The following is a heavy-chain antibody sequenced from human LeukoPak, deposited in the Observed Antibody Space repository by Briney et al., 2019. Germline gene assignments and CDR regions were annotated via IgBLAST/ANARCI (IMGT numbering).Heavy chain of an antibody. V-gene: IGHV1-18*01. CDR1: GYTFSSYG. CDR2: ISGYNGNT. Sequence: GASVKVSCKASGYTFSSYGISWVRQAPGQGFEWMGWISGYNGNTNSAQKLQGRVSMTTGTSTSTAYVELRSLRSDDTAVYYCARDRSPDFWSGDYRDAFDIWGQGTMVTVSS. J-gene: IGHJ3*02. CDR3: ARDRSPDFWSGDYRDAFDI. D-gene: IGHD3-3*01.